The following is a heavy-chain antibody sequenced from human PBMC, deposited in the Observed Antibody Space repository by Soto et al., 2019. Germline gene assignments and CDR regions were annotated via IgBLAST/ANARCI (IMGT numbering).Heavy chain of an antibody. CDR3: AKYYYGSGSIRAFDI. D-gene: IGHD3-10*01. CDR1: GFTFSSYT. CDR2: IVGSGDNT. V-gene: IGHV3-23*01. Sequence: GGSLRLSCAASGFTFSSYTMTWVRQAPGERLEWVSSIVGSGDNTYYADSVKGRFTISRDNSKTTLYLQMNSLRAEDTAVYYCAKYYYGSGSIRAFDIWGQGTMVTVS. J-gene: IGHJ3*02.